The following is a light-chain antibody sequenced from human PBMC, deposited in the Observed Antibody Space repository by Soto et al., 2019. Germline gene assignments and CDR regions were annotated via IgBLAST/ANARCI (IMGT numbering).Light chain of an antibody. V-gene: IGKV3-15*01. J-gene: IGKJ1*01. CDR1: QSVNSN. Sequence: EIVMTQSPATLSVSPGERATLSCRASQSVNSNLAWYQRKRGQAPRLLIFYASTRAPGIPSGFSGSGSGTEFTLTISSLQSEDFAVYYCQQYNNWPWTFGQGIKVEIK. CDR2: YAS. CDR3: QQYNNWPWT.